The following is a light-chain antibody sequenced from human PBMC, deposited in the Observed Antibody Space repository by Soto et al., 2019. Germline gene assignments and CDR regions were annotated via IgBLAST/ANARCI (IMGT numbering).Light chain of an antibody. V-gene: IGKV3-20*01. Sequence: VLTQSPVTLSFSPGERATLSCRARQSVDRSDIAWYQQKTGQAPRLLISRAVTRAIGIPDRFSGSGSGTDLTLTISRLEPEDFAVYYCQQYGSSPPLTFGGGTKVDIK. CDR1: QSVDRSD. CDR2: RAV. J-gene: IGKJ4*01. CDR3: QQYGSSPPLT.